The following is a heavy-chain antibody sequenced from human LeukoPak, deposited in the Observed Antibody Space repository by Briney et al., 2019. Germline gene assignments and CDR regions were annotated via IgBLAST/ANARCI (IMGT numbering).Heavy chain of an antibody. D-gene: IGHD6-13*01. CDR3: AKDEEYSSSWTHLDY. CDR1: GFTVSSYG. V-gene: IGHV3-30*18. J-gene: IGHJ4*02. Sequence: GRSLRLSCAASGFTVSSYGMHWVRQAPGKGLEWVAVLSYDGSNKYYTDSVKGRFTISRDNSKNTLYLQMNSLRAEDTAVYYCAKDEEYSSSWTHLDYWGQGTLVTVSS. CDR2: LSYDGSNK.